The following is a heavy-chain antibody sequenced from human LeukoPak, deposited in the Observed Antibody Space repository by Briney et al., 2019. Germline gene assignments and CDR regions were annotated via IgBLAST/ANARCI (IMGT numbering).Heavy chain of an antibody. D-gene: IGHD3-10*01. CDR2: IYYSGST. Sequence: SETLSPTCTVSGGSISSSSYYWGWIRQPPGKGLEWIGNIYYSGSTYYNPSLKSRVTISVDTSKNQFSLKLSSVTAADTAVYYCARLQAYGSGFDYWGQGTLVTVSS. CDR3: ARLQAYGSGFDY. CDR1: GGSISSSSYY. V-gene: IGHV4-39*01. J-gene: IGHJ4*02.